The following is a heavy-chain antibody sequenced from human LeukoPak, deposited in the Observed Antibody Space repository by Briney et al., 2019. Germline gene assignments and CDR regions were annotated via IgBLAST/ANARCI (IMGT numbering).Heavy chain of an antibody. Sequence: GASVKVSCKASGYTFTGYYMHWVRQAPGQGLEWMGWINPNSGGTNYAQKFQGRVTMTRDTSISTAYMELIRLRSDDTAVYYCARDTALRRATLGIAAAGTVYWGQGTLVTVSS. CDR1: GYTFTGYY. CDR2: INPNSGGT. CDR3: ARDTALRRATLGIAAAGTVY. D-gene: IGHD6-13*01. J-gene: IGHJ4*02. V-gene: IGHV1-2*02.